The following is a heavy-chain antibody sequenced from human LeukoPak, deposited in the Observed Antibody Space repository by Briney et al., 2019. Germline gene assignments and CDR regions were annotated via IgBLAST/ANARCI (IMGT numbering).Heavy chain of an antibody. CDR1: GFTFSSYA. Sequence: GGSLRLSCSASGFTFSSYAMHWVRQAPGKGLEYVSAISSNGGSTYYADPAKGRLTISRDNSKNTLYLQMSSLRPEDTAVYYCVKGIVVVTARAFDYWGQGTLVTVSS. CDR2: ISSNGGST. V-gene: IGHV3-64D*06. D-gene: IGHD2-21*02. J-gene: IGHJ4*02. CDR3: VKGIVVVTARAFDY.